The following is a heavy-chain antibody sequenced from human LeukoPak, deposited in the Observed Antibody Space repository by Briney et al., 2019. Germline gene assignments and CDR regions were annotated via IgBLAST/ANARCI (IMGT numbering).Heavy chain of an antibody. CDR2: IIPIFGTA. D-gene: IGHD3-16*02. J-gene: IGHJ5*02. CDR3: ARGTVILNWLVP. V-gene: IGHV1-69*13. CDR1: GGTFSSYA. Sequence: ASVKVSCKASGGTFSSYAISWVRQAPGQGLEWMGGIIPIFGTANYAQKFQGRVTITADESTSTAYMELSSLRSEDTAVYYCARGTVILNWLVPWGQGTLVTVSS.